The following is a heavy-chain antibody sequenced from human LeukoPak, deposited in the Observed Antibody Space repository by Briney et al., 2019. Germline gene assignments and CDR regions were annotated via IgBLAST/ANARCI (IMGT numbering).Heavy chain of an antibody. Sequence: GGSLRLSCAASGFTFSSYAMSWVRQAPGKGLEWVSAISGSGVSTYYADSVKGRFTISRDNSKNTLYLQMNSLRAEDTAVYYCARSGSGSSWYYFDYWGQGTLVTASS. CDR3: ARSGSGSSWYYFDY. CDR2: ISGSGVST. V-gene: IGHV3-23*01. J-gene: IGHJ4*02. CDR1: GFTFSSYA. D-gene: IGHD1-26*01.